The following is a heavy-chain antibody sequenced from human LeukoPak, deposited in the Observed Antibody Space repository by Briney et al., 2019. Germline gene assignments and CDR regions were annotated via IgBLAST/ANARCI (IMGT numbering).Heavy chain of an antibody. CDR3: ARGVNSGIYYSFDY. D-gene: IGHD1-26*01. CDR2: IYTSGST. Sequence: SETLSLTCTVSGGSISSYYLTWIRQPAGKGLAWIGRIYTSGSTNYNPSLKSRVTMSVDTSKNQFSLKLSSVTAADTAVYYCARGVNSGIYYSFDYWGQGTLVTVSS. CDR1: GGSISSYY. V-gene: IGHV4-4*07. J-gene: IGHJ4*02.